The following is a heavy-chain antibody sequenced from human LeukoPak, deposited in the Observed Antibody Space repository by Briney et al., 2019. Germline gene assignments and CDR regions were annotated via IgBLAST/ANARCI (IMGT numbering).Heavy chain of an antibody. D-gene: IGHD3-3*01. CDR2: ISAYNGNT. CDR3: ARDDLETDYDFWSGTLFDY. CDR1: GYTFTRYG. Sequence: GASVKVSCKASGYTFTRYGISWVRQAPGQGLEWMGWISAYNGNTNYAQKLQGRVTMTTDTSTSAAYMELRSLRSDDTAVYYCARDDLETDYDFWSGTLFDYWGQGTLVTVSS. J-gene: IGHJ4*02. V-gene: IGHV1-18*01.